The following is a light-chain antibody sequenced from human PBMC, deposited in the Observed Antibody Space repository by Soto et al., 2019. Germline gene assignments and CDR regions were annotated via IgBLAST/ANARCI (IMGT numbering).Light chain of an antibody. J-gene: IGKJ2*01. CDR2: GAS. Sequence: DIQMTQSPSVVSASVGDTVTVTCRASQGITTFLAWFRQRPGRVPERLIYGASSLQSGVPSRFSGRGSGTEFTLTISSLQPEDFGIYYCLQHNSYPYTFGQGT. CDR3: LQHNSYPYT. V-gene: IGKV1-17*03. CDR1: QGITTF.